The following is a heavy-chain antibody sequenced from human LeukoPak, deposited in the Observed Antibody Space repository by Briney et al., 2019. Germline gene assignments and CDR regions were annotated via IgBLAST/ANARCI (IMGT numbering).Heavy chain of an antibody. Sequence: PGGSLRLSCAASGFTFSSYAMSWVRQAPGKGLEWVSAISGSGGSTYYADSVKGRFTISRDNSKNTLYLQMNSLRAEDTAVYYCAKVNGYSSGWHNDGYWGQGTLVTVSS. J-gene: IGHJ4*02. V-gene: IGHV3-23*01. D-gene: IGHD6-19*01. CDR2: ISGSGGST. CDR3: AKVNGYSSGWHNDGY. CDR1: GFTFSSYA.